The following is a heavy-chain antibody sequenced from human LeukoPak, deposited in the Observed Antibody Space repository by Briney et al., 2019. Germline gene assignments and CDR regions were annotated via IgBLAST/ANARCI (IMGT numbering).Heavy chain of an antibody. Sequence: SVKVSCKASGGTFSSYAISWVRQAPGQGLEWMGGIIPIFGTANYAQKFQGRVTITTDESTSTAYMELSSLRSEDTAVYYCAKDRYGGTIFGVVINWGQGTLVTVSS. J-gene: IGHJ4*02. CDR2: IIPIFGTA. CDR3: AKDRYGGTIFGVVIN. CDR1: GGTFSSYA. D-gene: IGHD3-3*01. V-gene: IGHV1-69*05.